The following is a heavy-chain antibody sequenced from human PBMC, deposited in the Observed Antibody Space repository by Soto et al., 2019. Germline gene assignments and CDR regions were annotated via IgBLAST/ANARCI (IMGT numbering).Heavy chain of an antibody. D-gene: IGHD3-10*01. CDR1: GFTFSTYD. J-gene: IGHJ2*01. CDR3: ARDATYGSGRGPDWYFDL. Sequence: EVQLVESGGGLVQPGGSLRLSCAASGFTFSTYDMHWVRQVTGKGLEWVSAIGTTGDTYYPGSVKGRFTISRDDAKNSRYLQRNSLGAGDTDVYYCARDATYGSGRGPDWYFDLWGRGTVVTVSS. V-gene: IGHV3-13*04. CDR2: IGTTGDT.